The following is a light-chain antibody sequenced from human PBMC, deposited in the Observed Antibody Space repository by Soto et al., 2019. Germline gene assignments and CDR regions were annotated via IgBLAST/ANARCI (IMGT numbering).Light chain of an antibody. V-gene: IGLV3-1*01. Sequence: SYELTQPPSVSVSPGQTASITCSGDKLGDKYACWYQQRPGQSPVLVIYQDNKRPSGIPERSSGSNSGNTATLTISGTQALDEADYYCQAWDSSTVVFGGGTKLTVL. CDR2: QDN. CDR3: QAWDSSTVV. J-gene: IGLJ2*01. CDR1: KLGDKY.